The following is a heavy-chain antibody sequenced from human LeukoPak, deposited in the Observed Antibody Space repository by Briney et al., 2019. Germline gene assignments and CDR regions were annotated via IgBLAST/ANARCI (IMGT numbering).Heavy chain of an antibody. CDR1: GGSFSGYY. CDR3: ARGELSWSGYYSFDY. J-gene: IGHJ4*02. V-gene: IGHV4-34*01. CDR2: INHSGST. Sequence: SETLSLTCAVYGGSFSGYYWSWIRQPPGKGLKWIGEINHSGSTNYNPSLKSRVTISVDTSKNQFSLKLSSVTAADTAVYYCARGELSWSGYYSFDYWGQGTLVTVSS. D-gene: IGHD3-3*01.